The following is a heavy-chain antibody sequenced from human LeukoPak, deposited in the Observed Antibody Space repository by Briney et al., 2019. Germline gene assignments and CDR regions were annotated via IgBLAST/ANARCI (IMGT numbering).Heavy chain of an antibody. V-gene: IGHV3-64*01. CDR1: GFTFSSYA. J-gene: IGHJ4*02. CDR2: ISSNGGST. CDR3: ARTATSWIPYYFDY. D-gene: IGHD5-18*01. Sequence: GGSLRLSCAASGFTFSSYAMHWVRQAPGKGLEYVSAISSNGGSTYYANSVKGRFTISRDNSKNTLYLQMGSLRAEDMAVYCCARTATSWIPYYFDYWGQGTLVTVSS.